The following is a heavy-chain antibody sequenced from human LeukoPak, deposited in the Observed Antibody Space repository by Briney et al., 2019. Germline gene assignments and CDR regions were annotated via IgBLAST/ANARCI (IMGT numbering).Heavy chain of an antibody. D-gene: IGHD3-10*01. V-gene: IGHV4-34*01. J-gene: IGHJ6*03. CDR1: GGSFSGYY. Sequence: HSETLSLTCAVYGGSFSGYYWSWIRQPPGKGLEWIGEINHSGSTNYNPSLKSRVTISVDTSKNQFSLKLSSVTAADTAVYYCARGGEYGSGSYYNVGTQYYYYYYMDVWGKGTTVTISS. CDR2: INHSGST. CDR3: ARGGEYGSGSYYNVGTQYYYYYYMDV.